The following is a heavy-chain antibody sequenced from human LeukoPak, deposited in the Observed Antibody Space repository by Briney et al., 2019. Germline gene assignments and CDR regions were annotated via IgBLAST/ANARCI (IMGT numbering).Heavy chain of an antibody. CDR1: GFTFTSYG. D-gene: IGHD3-3*01. V-gene: IGHV3-30*02. CDR3: AKYFGGGSWCFDY. CDR2: IRHDESKK. J-gene: IGHJ4*02. Sequence: GGSLRLSCAASGFTFTSYGMHWVRQAPGKGLEGVAFIRHDESKKSYADSVKGRFTISKDKSKNTLYLQMNSLRAGGTAIYYCAKYFGGGSWCFDYWGQGTLVTVSS.